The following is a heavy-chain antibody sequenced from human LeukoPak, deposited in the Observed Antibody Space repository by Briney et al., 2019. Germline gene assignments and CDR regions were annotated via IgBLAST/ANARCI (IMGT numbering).Heavy chain of an antibody. Sequence: MPSETLSLTCTVSGGSISSSSYYWGWIRQPPGKGLEWIGSIYYSGSTYYNPSLKSRVTISVDTSKNQFSLKLSSVTAADTAVYYCARRFNDFWSGYGYAFDIWGQGTMVTVSS. CDR2: IYYSGST. CDR3: ARRFNDFWSGYGYAFDI. V-gene: IGHV4-39*01. J-gene: IGHJ3*02. D-gene: IGHD3-3*01. CDR1: GGSISSSSYY.